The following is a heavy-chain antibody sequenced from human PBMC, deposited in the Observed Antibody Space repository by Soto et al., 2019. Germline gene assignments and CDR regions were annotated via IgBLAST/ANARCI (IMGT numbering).Heavy chain of an antibody. Sequence: GGSLRLSCAASGFTFSLYSMIWVRQAPGKGLEWVASITSSSSYIYYEDSLKGRFTISRDNAKNSLFLQLDSLRAEDTAVYFCVRARSTDSRPDYWGQATLVTVSS. CDR2: ITSSSSYI. J-gene: IGHJ4*02. V-gene: IGHV3-21*01. D-gene: IGHD3-22*01. CDR3: VRARSTDSRPDY. CDR1: GFTFSLYS.